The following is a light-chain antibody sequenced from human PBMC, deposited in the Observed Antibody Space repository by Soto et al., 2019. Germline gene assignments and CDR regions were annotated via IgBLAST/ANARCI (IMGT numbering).Light chain of an antibody. CDR1: QNIRSS. CDR2: DAS. V-gene: IGKV3-15*01. J-gene: IGKJ2*01. CDR3: QQYDIWPPYT. Sequence: EVVMTQSPASLSASPGERVTLSCRASQNIRSSLAWYQQRPGQAPRLLIYDASTRATGIPPRFSGGGSGTEFTVTISSLQSEDFAIYYCQQYDIWPPYTFRQGTKVEF.